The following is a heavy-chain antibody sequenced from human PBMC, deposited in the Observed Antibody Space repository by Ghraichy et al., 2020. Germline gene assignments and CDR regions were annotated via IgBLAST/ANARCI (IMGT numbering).Heavy chain of an antibody. CDR2: ISSSGSTI. CDR3: ARTLLDYGDSGFDY. J-gene: IGHJ4*02. V-gene: IGHV3-48*03. Sequence: GGSLRLSCAASGFTFSSYEMNWVRQAPGKGLEWVSYISSSGSTIYYADSVKGRFTISRDNAKNSLYLQMNSLRAEDTAVYYCARTLLDYGDSGFDYWGQGTLVTVSS. D-gene: IGHD4-17*01. CDR1: GFTFSSYE.